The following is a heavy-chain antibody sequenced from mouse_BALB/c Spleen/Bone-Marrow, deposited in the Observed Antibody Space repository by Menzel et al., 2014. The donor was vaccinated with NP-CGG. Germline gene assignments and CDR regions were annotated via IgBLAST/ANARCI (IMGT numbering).Heavy chain of an antibody. J-gene: IGHJ2*01. Sequence: EVKVVESGGGLVQPGGSMKLSCVASGFTFSNYWMNWVRQSPEKGLEWVAEIRLKSNNYATHYAESVKGRFTISRGDSTSSVYLQMNHLGAEDTGIYYCTRRGNYFYFDYWGQGTTLTVSS. CDR3: TRRGNYFYFDY. V-gene: IGHV6-6*02. D-gene: IGHD2-1*01. CDR2: IRLKSNNYAT. CDR1: GFTFSNYW.